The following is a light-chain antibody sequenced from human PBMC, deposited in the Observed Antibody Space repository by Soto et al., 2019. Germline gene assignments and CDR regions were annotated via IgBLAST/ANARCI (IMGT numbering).Light chain of an antibody. CDR1: QSVLYSSNNKNY. Sequence: DIVMTQSPDSLAVSLGERATINCKSSQSVLYSSNNKNYLAWYQQKPGQPPKLLIYWASARESGVPDRFSGTGSGTDFTLTISSLQAEDVAGYYCQQYYRTPQTFGQGTKVEIK. CDR3: QQYYRTPQT. V-gene: IGKV4-1*01. J-gene: IGKJ1*01. CDR2: WAS.